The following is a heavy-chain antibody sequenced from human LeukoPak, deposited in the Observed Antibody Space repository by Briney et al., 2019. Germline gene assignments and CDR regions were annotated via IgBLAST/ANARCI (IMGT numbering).Heavy chain of an antibody. CDR1: GFTFSTYW. V-gene: IGHV3-74*01. CDR3: ARGYDSGPGGY. J-gene: IGHJ4*02. CDR2: INGDGSST. D-gene: IGHD6-19*01. Sequence: PGGSLRLSCAASGFTFSTYWIYWVRQAPAKGQVWVSRINGDGSSTTYSNSVKGRFTISRDNAKNTLYLQRNSLIAEDTAVYYCARGYDSGPGGYWGQGNLVTV.